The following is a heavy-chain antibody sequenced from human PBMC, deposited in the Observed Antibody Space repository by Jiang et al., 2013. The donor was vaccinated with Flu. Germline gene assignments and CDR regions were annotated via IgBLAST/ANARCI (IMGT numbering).Heavy chain of an antibody. J-gene: IGHJ6*02. CDR1: GGTFSTNA. CDR2: IIPTLDTA. V-gene: IGHV1-69*04. D-gene: IGHD2-2*01. Sequence: SGAEVKKPGSSVKVSCAASGGTFSTNAISWVRQAPGHGLEWMGRIIPTLDTATYAQKFQGRVTITADKFTSTAYMDLRDLESEDTAVYFCARERKTEESSFRWSLVGQPPAMRVYHYYGMDVWGQGTTVTVSS. CDR3: ARERKTEESSFRWSLVGQPPAMRVYHYYGMDV.